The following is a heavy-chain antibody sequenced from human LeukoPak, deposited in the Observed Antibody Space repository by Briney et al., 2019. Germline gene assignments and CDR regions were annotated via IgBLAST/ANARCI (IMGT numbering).Heavy chain of an antibody. Sequence: ASVKVSCKASGYTFTGYYIHWVRQGPGQGLEWMGWINPNYGGTSYAQKFQGRVTMTGDTSIGTAYMELSSLRSDDTAVYYCARAGYGDLYCLDYWGQGTLVTVSS. J-gene: IGHJ4*02. D-gene: IGHD4-17*01. CDR1: GYTFTGYY. V-gene: IGHV1-2*02. CDR2: INPNYGGT. CDR3: ARAGYGDLYCLDY.